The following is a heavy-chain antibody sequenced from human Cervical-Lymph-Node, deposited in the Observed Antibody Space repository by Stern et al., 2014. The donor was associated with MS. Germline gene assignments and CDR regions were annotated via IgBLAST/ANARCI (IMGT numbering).Heavy chain of an antibody. V-gene: IGHV3-30*18. J-gene: IGHJ4*02. Sequence: VHLVESGGGVVQPGRSLRLSCAASGFTFNNYGMYWVRQAPGKGLEWGAVTSSDGSNKNYADSVKGRFTISRDNSKNTLYVQMNSLRPEDTGVYYCAKGHSSGWYGDYFDYWGQGTLVTVAS. CDR3: AKGHSSGWYGDYFDY. D-gene: IGHD6-19*01. CDR1: GFTFNNYG. CDR2: TSSDGSNK.